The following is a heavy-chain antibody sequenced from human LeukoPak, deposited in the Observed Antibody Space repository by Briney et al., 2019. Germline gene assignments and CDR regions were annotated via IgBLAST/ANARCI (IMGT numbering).Heavy chain of an antibody. Sequence: KPSETLSLTCTISGGSISSTSHYWGWIRQPPGKGLEWIGEINHSGSTNYNPSLKSRVTISVDTSKNQFSLKLSSVTAADTAVYYCARAIGSKSYYDILTGYYSRLSDKYYFDYWGQGTLVTVSS. V-gene: IGHV4-39*07. D-gene: IGHD3-9*01. CDR3: ARAIGSKSYYDILTGYYSRLSDKYYFDY. J-gene: IGHJ4*02. CDR2: INHSGST. CDR1: GGSISSTSHY.